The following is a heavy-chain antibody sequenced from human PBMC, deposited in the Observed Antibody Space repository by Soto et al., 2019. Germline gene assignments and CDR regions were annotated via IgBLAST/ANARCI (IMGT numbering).Heavy chain of an antibody. D-gene: IGHD5-12*01. CDR2: IWYDGSNK. J-gene: IGHJ4*02. CDR1: GFTFSSYG. V-gene: IGHV3-33*01. CDR3: ARGRGYDPPFDY. Sequence: LRLSCAASGFTFSSYGMHWVRQAPGKGLEWVAVIWYDGSNKYYADSVKGRFTISRDNSKNTLYLQMNSLRAEDTAVYYRARGRGYDPPFDYWGQGTLVTVSS.